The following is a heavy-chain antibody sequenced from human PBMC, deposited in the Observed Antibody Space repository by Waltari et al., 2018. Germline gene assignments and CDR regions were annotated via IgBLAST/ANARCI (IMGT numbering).Heavy chain of an antibody. CDR1: NGSINNFY. D-gene: IGHD3-10*01. CDR2: AYFSGTT. V-gene: IGHV4-59*01. Sequence: QVQLQESGPGLVKPSETLSLTCTVSNGSINNFYWSWIRQPPGKGLEWIGDAYFSGTTTYNPPLKSRVTISVDTSKNQFSLKLTSVTAADTATYYCARGGLRYYDSGSQPYNWFGPWGQGIMVSVSS. J-gene: IGHJ5*02. CDR3: ARGGLRYYDSGSQPYNWFGP.